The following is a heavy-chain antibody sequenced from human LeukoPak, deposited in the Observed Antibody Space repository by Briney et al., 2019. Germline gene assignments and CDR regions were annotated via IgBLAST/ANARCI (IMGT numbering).Heavy chain of an antibody. J-gene: IGHJ4*02. Sequence: SETLSLTCTVSGGSISSYYWSWIRQPPGKGREWIGYMDYSGSTNYNPSLKSRVTLSVDTSKKQYSLKLSSVTAADTAVYYCARSYYDSSGYYFRYFDYWGQGTLVTVSS. D-gene: IGHD3-22*01. CDR1: GGSISSYY. V-gene: IGHV4-59*12. CDR3: ARSYYDSSGYYFRYFDY. CDR2: MDYSGST.